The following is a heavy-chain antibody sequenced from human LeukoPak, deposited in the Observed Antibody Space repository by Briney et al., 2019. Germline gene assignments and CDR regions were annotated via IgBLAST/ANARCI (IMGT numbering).Heavy chain of an antibody. CDR2: IYHSGST. CDR1: GYSISSGYY. J-gene: IGHJ6*03. V-gene: IGHV4-38-2*02. CDR3: ARDSSGWYYYYYYMDV. D-gene: IGHD6-19*01. Sequence: SETLSLTCTVSGYSISSGYYWGWIRQPPGKGLEWIGNIYHSGSTYYNPSLKSRVTISVDTSKNQFSLKLSSVTAADTAVYYCARDSSGWYYYYYYMDVWGKGTTVTVSS.